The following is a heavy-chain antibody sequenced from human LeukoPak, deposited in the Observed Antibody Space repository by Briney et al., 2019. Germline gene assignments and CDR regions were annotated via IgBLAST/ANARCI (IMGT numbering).Heavy chain of an antibody. J-gene: IGHJ3*02. CDR2: INHSGST. CDR1: GGSFSGYY. V-gene: IGHV4-34*01. Sequence: SETLSLTCAVYGGSFSGYYWSWIRQPPGKGLEWIGEINHSGSTNYNPSLKSRVTISVDTSKNQFSLKLSSVTAADTAVYYCASTEALNYYDSSGYEDAFDIWGQGTMVTVSS. D-gene: IGHD3-22*01. CDR3: ASTEALNYYDSSGYEDAFDI.